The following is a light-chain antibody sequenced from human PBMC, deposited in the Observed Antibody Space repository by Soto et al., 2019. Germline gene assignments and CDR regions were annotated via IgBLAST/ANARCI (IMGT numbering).Light chain of an antibody. V-gene: IGKV4-1*01. CDR2: WAS. CDR3: QQYYTTPWT. CDR1: RSVLYSSNNEKY. J-gene: IGKJ1*01. Sequence: DIVLTQSPDSLAVSLGERATINCKSSRSVLYSSNNEKYLAWYQQKPGQPPKLLIYWASTRESGVPDRFSGSGSGTDFTLTISSLQAEDVAVYYCQQYYTTPWTFGQGTKVEIK.